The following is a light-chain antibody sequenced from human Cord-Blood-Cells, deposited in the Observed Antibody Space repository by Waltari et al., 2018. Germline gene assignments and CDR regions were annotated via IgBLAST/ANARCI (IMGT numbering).Light chain of an antibody. Sequence: EIVLTPSPATLSFSPGERATLSCRASQSASSYLAWYQQKPGQAPRLLIYDASNRATGIPARFSGSGSGTDFTLTISSLEPEDFAVYYCQQRSNWLFTFGPGTKVDIK. J-gene: IGKJ3*01. CDR2: DAS. CDR3: QQRSNWLFT. V-gene: IGKV3-11*01. CDR1: QSASSY.